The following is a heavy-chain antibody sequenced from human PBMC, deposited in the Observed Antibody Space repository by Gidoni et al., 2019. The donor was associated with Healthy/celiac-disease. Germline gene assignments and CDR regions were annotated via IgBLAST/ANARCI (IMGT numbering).Heavy chain of an antibody. D-gene: IGHD4-17*01. Sequence: QVQLRQWGAGLLKPSETLSLTCAVYGGSFSGYYWSWIRQPPGKGLEWIGEINHSGSTNYNPSLKSRVTISVDTSKNQFSLKLSSVTAADTAVYYCARAPYGGDPGENAIDYWGQGTLVTVSS. CDR1: GGSFSGYY. J-gene: IGHJ4*02. CDR2: INHSGST. CDR3: ARAPYGGDPGENAIDY. V-gene: IGHV4-34*01.